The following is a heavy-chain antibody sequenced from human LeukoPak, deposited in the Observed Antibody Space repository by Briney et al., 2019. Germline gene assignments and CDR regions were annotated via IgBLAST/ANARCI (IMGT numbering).Heavy chain of an antibody. Sequence: SETLSLTCTVSGGSISSYYWSWIRQPAGKGLEWIGRIYTSGSTNYNPSLTSRVTMSVDTSKNQFSLKLSSVTAADTAVYYCALSRDYVWGSYRYWGQGTLVTVSS. CDR1: GGSISSYY. D-gene: IGHD3-16*02. V-gene: IGHV4-4*07. CDR3: ALSRDYVWGSYRY. CDR2: IYTSGST. J-gene: IGHJ4*02.